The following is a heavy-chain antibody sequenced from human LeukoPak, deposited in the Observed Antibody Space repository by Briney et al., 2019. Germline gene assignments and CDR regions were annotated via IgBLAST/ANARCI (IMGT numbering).Heavy chain of an antibody. V-gene: IGHV3-11*01. D-gene: IGHD6-19*01. Sequence: NPGGSLRLSCAASGFTFSDYYMSWIRQAPRKGLEWISSISSSGSVIYYADSVKGRFTASRDNAKNSLYVEMNSLRADDTAVYYCARVWDSSGWSRFDPWGQGTRVTVSS. CDR3: ARVWDSSGWSRFDP. J-gene: IGHJ5*02. CDR1: GFTFSDYY. CDR2: ISSSGSVI.